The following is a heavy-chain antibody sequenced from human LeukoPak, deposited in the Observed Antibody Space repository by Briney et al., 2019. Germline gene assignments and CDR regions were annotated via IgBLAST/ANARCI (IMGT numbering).Heavy chain of an antibody. D-gene: IGHD2-2*01. CDR2: INPSGGST. CDR3: ARDKGRRGGKQLIHYYYYGMDV. CDR1: RYTFTSYY. J-gene: IGHJ6*02. V-gene: IGHV1-46*01. Sequence: GSVQVSFKASRYTFTSYYMHWLRQAPGQGLEWVGIINPSGGSTSYAQKFRGRGTMATDTSTSTVYMERSSLRSEDTAVYYCARDKGRRGGKQLIHYYYYGMDVWGQGTTVTVSS.